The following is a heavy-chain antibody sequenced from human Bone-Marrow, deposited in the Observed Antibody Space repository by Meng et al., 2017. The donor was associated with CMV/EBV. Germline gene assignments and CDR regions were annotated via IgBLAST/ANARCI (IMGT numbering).Heavy chain of an antibody. D-gene: IGHD1-14*01. V-gene: IGHV4-31*03. Sequence: CTVEGGSISSGGYDWSWIRQHPGKGMEWIGYIYYSGSTYYNPSLKSRVTISVDTSKNQFSLKLSSVTAADTAVYYCARDQNPDVFDLWGRGTLVTVST. J-gene: IGHJ2*01. CDR3: ARDQNPDVFDL. CDR1: GGSISSGGYD. CDR2: IYYSGST.